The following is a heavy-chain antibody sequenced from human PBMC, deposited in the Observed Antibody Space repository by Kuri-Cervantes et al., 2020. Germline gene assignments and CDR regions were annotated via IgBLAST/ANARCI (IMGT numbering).Heavy chain of an antibody. Sequence: ASVKVSCKASGYTFTGYYMHWVRQAPGQGLEWMGWINPNSGGTSYAQKFQGRVTMTRDTSTSTVYMELSSLRSEDTAVYYRARRTYGGPFDYWGQGTLVTVSS. J-gene: IGHJ4*02. D-gene: IGHD4-23*01. CDR1: GYTFTGYY. CDR2: INPNSGGT. V-gene: IGHV1-2*02. CDR3: ARRTYGGPFDY.